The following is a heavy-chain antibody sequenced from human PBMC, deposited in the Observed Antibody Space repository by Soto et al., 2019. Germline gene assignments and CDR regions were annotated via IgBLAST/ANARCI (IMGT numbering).Heavy chain of an antibody. V-gene: IGHV3-48*01. D-gene: IGHD3-3*01. CDR1: GFTFSTYS. Sequence: GGSLRLFCAASGFTFSTYSMNWVRQAPGKGLEWVSYISGGSTTLYYADSVKGRFTISRDNAKNSLYLQMNSLRAEDTAVYYCASWNNDFNFDYWGQGTLVTVSS. J-gene: IGHJ4*02. CDR3: ASWNNDFNFDY. CDR2: ISGGSTTL.